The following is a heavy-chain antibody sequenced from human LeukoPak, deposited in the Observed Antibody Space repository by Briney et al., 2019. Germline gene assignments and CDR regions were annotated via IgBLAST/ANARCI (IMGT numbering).Heavy chain of an antibody. CDR1: GYNFTTYG. CDR2: INPNSGGT. V-gene: IGHV1-2*02. Sequence: GASVKVSCKASGYNFTTYGISWVRQAPGQGLEWMGWINPNSGGTNYAQKFQGRVTMTRDTSISTAYMELSRLRSDDTAVYYCARVRVAVAGIRIGRNWFDPWGQGTLVTVSS. CDR3: ARVRVAVAGIRIGRNWFDP. J-gene: IGHJ5*02. D-gene: IGHD6-19*01.